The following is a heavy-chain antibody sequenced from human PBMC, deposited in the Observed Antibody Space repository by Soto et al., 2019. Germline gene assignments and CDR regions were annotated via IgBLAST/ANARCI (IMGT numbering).Heavy chain of an antibody. J-gene: IGHJ4*02. CDR3: ARGGAARPDY. CDR1: GFTFSNYA. V-gene: IGHV3-48*02. D-gene: IGHD6-6*01. CDR2: ISSNSATR. Sequence: EVQLVESGGGLVQPGGSLRLSCAASGFTFSNYAMNWVRQAPGKGLAWVSYISSNSATRQYADSVKGRFTISRDKAKNSLYLQMNSLRDEDTAVYYCARGGAARPDYWGQGTLVTVSS.